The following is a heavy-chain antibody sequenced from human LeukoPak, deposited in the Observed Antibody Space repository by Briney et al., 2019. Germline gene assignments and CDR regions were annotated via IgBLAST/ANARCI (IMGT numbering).Heavy chain of an antibody. D-gene: IGHD3-3*01. J-gene: IGHJ4*02. V-gene: IGHV4-34*01. CDR1: GGSLSGSY. CDR3: ARARRDSGFYKVDY. CDR2: INHSGSA. Sequence: SETLSLTCAVYGGSLSGSYWSWIRQPPGKGLEWIGEINHSGSANYNPSLKSRVTLSIDKSKSQFSLNLNSVTAADTAVYYCARARRDSGFYKVDYWGQGTLVTVSS.